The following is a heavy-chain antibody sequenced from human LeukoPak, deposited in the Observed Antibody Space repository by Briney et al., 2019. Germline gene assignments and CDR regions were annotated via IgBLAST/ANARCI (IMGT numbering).Heavy chain of an antibody. D-gene: IGHD2-15*01. CDR1: GGSFSGYY. J-gene: IGHJ4*02. CDR3: AREVVVAVHFDY. Sequence: PSETLSLTCAVYGGSFSGYYWSWIRQPPGKGLEWIGEINHSGSTNYNPSLKSRVTISVDTSKNQFSLKLSSVTAADTAVYYCAREVVVAVHFDYWGQGTLVTVSS. V-gene: IGHV4-34*01. CDR2: INHSGST.